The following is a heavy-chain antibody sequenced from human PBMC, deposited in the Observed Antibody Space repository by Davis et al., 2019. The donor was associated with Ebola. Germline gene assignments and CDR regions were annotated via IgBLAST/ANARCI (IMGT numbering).Heavy chain of an antibody. V-gene: IGHV3-30-3*01. CDR2: ISYDGSNE. CDR1: GFTFSSYA. J-gene: IGHJ5*02. Sequence: GGSLRLSCAASGFTFSSYAMHWVRQAPGKGLEWVAVISYDGSNEYYADSVKGRFTISRDNSKNTVDLQMNSLRPEDTSVYYCAKGIVVAADGSPWFDPWGQGTQVTVSS. D-gene: IGHD2-15*01. CDR3: AKGIVVAADGSPWFDP.